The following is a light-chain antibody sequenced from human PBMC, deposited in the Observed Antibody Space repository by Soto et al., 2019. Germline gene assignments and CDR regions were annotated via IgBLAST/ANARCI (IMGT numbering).Light chain of an antibody. CDR1: SGHSSYA. CDR2: LNSDGSH. Sequence: QSVLTQSPSASASLGASVKLTCTLSSGHSSYAIAWHQQQPEKGPRYLMKLNSDGSHSKGDGIPDRFSGSSSGAERYLTISSLQSEDEADYYCSSYTSSSTHVVFGGGTKLTVL. CDR3: SSYTSSSTHVV. V-gene: IGLV4-69*01. J-gene: IGLJ2*01.